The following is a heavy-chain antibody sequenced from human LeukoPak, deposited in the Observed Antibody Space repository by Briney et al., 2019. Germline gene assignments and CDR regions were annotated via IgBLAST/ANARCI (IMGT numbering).Heavy chain of an antibody. D-gene: IGHD3-22*01. CDR2: IYYSGST. CDR1: GGSISSSSYY. CDR3: ARQRGYYDSSGYYPDY. J-gene: IGHJ4*02. V-gene: IGHV4-39*01. Sequence: PSETLSLTCTVSGGSISSSSYYWGWIRQPPGKGLGWIGSIYYSGSTYYNPSLKSRVTISADTSKNQFSLKLSSVTAADTAVYYCARQRGYYDSSGYYPDYWGQGTLVTVSS.